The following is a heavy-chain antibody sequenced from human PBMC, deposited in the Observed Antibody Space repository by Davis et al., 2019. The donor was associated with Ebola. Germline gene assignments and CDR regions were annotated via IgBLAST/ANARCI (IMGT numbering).Heavy chain of an antibody. Sequence: GSLRLSCAVSGGSISSSNWWSWVRQPPGKGLEWIGEIYHSGSTNYNPSLKSRVTISVDTSKNQFSLKLSSVTAADTAVYYCARDSTWTQGFWFDPWGQGTLVTISS. CDR2: IYHSGST. J-gene: IGHJ5*02. D-gene: IGHD5-18*01. CDR1: GGSISSSNW. V-gene: IGHV4-4*02. CDR3: ARDSTWTQGFWFDP.